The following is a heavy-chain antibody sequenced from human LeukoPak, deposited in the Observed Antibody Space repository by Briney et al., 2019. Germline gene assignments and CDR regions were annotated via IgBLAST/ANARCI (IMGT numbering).Heavy chain of an antibody. CDR3: ASLDYYDSSGYGS. CDR2: IYYSGST. V-gene: IGHV4-59*12. D-gene: IGHD3-22*01. Sequence: SETLSLTCTVSGGSISSYYWSWIRQHPGKGLEWIGYIYYSGSTNYNPSLKSRVTISVDTSKNQFSLKLSSVTAADTAVYYCASLDYYDSSGYGSWGQGTLVTVSS. CDR1: GGSISSYY. J-gene: IGHJ5*02.